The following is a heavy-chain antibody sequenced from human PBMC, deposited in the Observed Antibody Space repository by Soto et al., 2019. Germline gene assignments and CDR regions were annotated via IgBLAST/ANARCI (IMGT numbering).Heavy chain of an antibody. CDR2: IYQSGTT. V-gene: IGHV4-30-2*01. Sequence: QLQLQESSSGLVRPSQTLSLTCAVSGDSISRGDYSWNWIRQPPGKGLEWIGNIYQSGTTSYNPSLKSRLTISLDRSEYQFSLRLTSVTAADSAVYYCARLSPTSYYGMDVWGQGTTVTVSS. CDR1: GDSISRGDYS. J-gene: IGHJ6*02. CDR3: ARLSPTSYYGMDV. D-gene: IGHD1-1*01.